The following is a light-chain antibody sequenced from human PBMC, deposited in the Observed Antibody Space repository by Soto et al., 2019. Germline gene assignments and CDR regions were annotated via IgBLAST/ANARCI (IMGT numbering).Light chain of an antibody. CDR3: QQYGSSPLT. Sequence: EIVMKPSPATLAVSPGERATVSRLASQAIRGNLAWYQQKPGQAPRLLIYGASTRATGIPARFSGSGSGTDFTLTISRLEPEDFAVYYCQQYGSSPLTFGQGTKVDIK. CDR1: QAIRGN. J-gene: IGKJ1*01. V-gene: IGKV3-15*01. CDR2: GAS.